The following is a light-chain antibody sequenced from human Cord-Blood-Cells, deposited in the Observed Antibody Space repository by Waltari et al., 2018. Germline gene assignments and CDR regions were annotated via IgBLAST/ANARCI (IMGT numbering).Light chain of an antibody. Sequence: QSALTQPRSLSGSPGQSVTISCTGTRTDVGGYKSVSWYQQHPCKAPKPMIYDVSKRPSGVPELFSGSKSGNPACLTISVRQAEDEADYYCCSSAGSYTSYVFGTGTKVTVL. J-gene: IGLJ1*01. V-gene: IGLV2-11*01. CDR1: RTDVGGYKS. CDR2: DVS. CDR3: CSSAGSYTSYV.